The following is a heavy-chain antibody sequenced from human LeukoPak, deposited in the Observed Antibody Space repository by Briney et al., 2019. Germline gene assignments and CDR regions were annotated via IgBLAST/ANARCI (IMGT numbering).Heavy chain of an antibody. CDR1: GFTFTSYA. V-gene: IGHV3-64*02. J-gene: IGHJ4*02. Sequence: QPGGSLRLSCAASGFTFTSYAMYWVRQAPGRGLEYVSAISSNGATAYYAGSVKGRFTISRDTSKSTLYLQMGSLRAEDTAVYYCARRERNAFDYWGQGALVTVSS. CDR3: ARRERNAFDY. D-gene: IGHD2-8*01. CDR2: ISSNGATA.